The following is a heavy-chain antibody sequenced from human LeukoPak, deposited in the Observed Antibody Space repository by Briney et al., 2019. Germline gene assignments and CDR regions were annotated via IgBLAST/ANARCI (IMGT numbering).Heavy chain of an antibody. CDR1: GFTFSSYG. Sequence: HPGGSLRLSCAASGFTFSSYGMHWVRQAPGKGLEWVAFIRYDGSNKYYADSVKGRFTISRDNPKNLLFLQINSLRVEDTAVYYCARETPRRGETRDGYRWGQGTLVTVSS. J-gene: IGHJ4*02. CDR2: IRYDGSNK. V-gene: IGHV3-30*02. CDR3: ARETPRRGETRDGYR. D-gene: IGHD5-24*01.